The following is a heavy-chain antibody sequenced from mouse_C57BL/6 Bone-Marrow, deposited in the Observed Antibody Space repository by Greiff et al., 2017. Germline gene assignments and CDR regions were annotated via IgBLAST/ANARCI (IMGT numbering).Heavy chain of an antibody. CDR3: AMGDGYLRSAWFAY. CDR2: IHPSDSDT. V-gene: IGHV1-74*01. Sequence: QVQLQQPGAELVKPGASVKVSCKASGYTFTSYWMHWVKQRPGQGLEWIGRIHPSDSDTNYNQKFKGKATLTGDKSSSTAYMQLSSLTSEDSAVYYCAMGDGYLRSAWFAYWGQGTLVTVSA. J-gene: IGHJ3*01. CDR1: GYTFTSYW. D-gene: IGHD2-3*01.